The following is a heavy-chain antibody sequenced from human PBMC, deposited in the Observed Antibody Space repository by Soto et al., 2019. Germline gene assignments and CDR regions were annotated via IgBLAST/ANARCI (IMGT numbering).Heavy chain of an antibody. D-gene: IGHD3-10*01. CDR2: MNPESGST. V-gene: IGHV1-8*01. CDR3: ARSGRGSNVNFDY. CDR1: GYSFTSYD. Sequence: QVQLVQSGAEVRTPGASVKVSCKASGYSFTSYDINWVRQATGQGPEWMGWMNPESGSTGHVQKFQGRVTMTRNTATSTAYMELSSLRSEDTAVYYCARSGRGSNVNFDYWGQGSLVTVSS. J-gene: IGHJ4*02.